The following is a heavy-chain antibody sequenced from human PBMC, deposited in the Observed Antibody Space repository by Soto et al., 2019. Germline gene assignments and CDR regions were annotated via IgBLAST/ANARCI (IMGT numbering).Heavy chain of an antibody. J-gene: IGHJ4*02. Sequence: SVKVSCKASGCTFSSYAISWVRQAPGQGLEWMGGIIPIFGTANYAQKFQGRVTITADESTSTAYMELSSLRSEDTAVYYCARPTRRYYYDSSGYYYNVGYFEYLGQGTLVIVSS. CDR2: IIPIFGTA. CDR1: GCTFSSYA. V-gene: IGHV1-69*13. D-gene: IGHD3-22*01. CDR3: ARPTRRYYYDSSGYYYNVGYFEY.